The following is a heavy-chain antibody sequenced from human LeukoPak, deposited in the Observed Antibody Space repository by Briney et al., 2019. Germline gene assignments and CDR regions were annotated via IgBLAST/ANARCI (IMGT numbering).Heavy chain of an antibody. CDR1: GFTFSNYA. D-gene: IGHD3-9*01. CDR3: VIWGDYDVLTGYYVPDY. J-gene: IGHJ4*02. V-gene: IGHV3-23*01. CDR2: ITGSGTNT. Sequence: GGSLRLSCVASGFTFSNYAMSWVRQAPGKGLEWVSAITGSGTNTYYADSVKGRFTISRDDSKNTVFLQMNSLRHEDTAIYYCVIWGDYDVLTGYYVPDYWGQGTLVTVSS.